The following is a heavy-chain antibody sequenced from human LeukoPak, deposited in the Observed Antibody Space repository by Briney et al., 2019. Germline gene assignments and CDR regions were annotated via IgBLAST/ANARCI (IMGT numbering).Heavy chain of an antibody. V-gene: IGHV1-69*04. CDR3: ARDFVPAAI. CDR2: IILILCIA. Sequence: SAVKVSCKASGGTFISYTIIWVRQAPGQGLEWMGRIILILCIANYAQKFQGRVTITADNSTSTAYMELRSLRSEATAVYYCARDFVPAAIWGPATLVTASS. CDR1: GGTFISYT. J-gene: IGHJ4*02. D-gene: IGHD2-2*01.